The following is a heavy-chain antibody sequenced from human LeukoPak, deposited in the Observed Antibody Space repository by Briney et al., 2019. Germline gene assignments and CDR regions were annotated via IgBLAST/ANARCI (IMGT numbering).Heavy chain of an antibody. V-gene: IGHV3-20*04. CDR2: INWNGGST. J-gene: IGHJ4*02. CDR3: ARDGVVVAADRVYYFDY. D-gene: IGHD2-15*01. Sequence: TGGSLRLSCAASGFTFDDYGMSWVRQAPGKGLEWVSGINWNGGSTGYADSVKGRFTISRDNAKNPLYLQMNSLRAEDTALYYCARDGVVVAADRVYYFDYWGQGTLVTVSS. CDR1: GFTFDDYG.